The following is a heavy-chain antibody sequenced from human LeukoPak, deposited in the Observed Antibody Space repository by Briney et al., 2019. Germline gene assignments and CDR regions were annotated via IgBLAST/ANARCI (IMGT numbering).Heavy chain of an antibody. V-gene: IGHV3-23*01. CDR1: GFTFSSHA. Sequence: GGSLRLSCAASGFTFSSHAMSWVRQAPGKGLECVSVISGSGDSTHYADSMMGRFTISRDNSKSTLYMQMNSLRVEDTAIYYCARRSGSDYGSFDYWGQGTLITVSS. D-gene: IGHD1-26*01. CDR3: ARRSGSDYGSFDY. CDR2: ISGSGDST. J-gene: IGHJ4*02.